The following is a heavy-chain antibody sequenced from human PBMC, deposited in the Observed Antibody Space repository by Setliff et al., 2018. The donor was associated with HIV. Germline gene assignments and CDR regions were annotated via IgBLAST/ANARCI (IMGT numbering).Heavy chain of an antibody. CDR1: GTNLDSFV. V-gene: IGHV1-69*06. CDR3: ARGGGPSFYDTEPRH. D-gene: IGHD2-15*01. Sequence: GASVKVSCKASGTNLDSFVISWVRQASGQRLEWMGAITPVIGRPIYAQRFHGRVTITAEKSTNTVYMELTSLTSDDTAIYFCARGGGPSFYDTEPRHWGQSTLVTVS. CDR2: ITPVIGRP. J-gene: IGHJ1*01.